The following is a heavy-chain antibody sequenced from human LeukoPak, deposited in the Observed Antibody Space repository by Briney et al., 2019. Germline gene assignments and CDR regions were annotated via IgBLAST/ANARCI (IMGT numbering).Heavy chain of an antibody. J-gene: IGHJ4*02. V-gene: IGHV4-39*01. CDR3: ARTPYSSGWNFDY. D-gene: IGHD6-19*01. CDR2: IYYSGGT. CDR1: GGSISSSSYY. Sequence: SETLSLTCTVSGGSISSSSYYWGWIRQPPGKGLEWIGSIYYSGGTYYNPSLKSRVTISVDTSKNQFSLKLSSVTAADTAVYYCARTPYSSGWNFDYWGQGTLVTVSS.